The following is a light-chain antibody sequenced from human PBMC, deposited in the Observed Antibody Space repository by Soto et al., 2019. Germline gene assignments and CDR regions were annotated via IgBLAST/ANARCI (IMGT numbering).Light chain of an antibody. CDR3: QQYAGPPTT. Sequence: EVLLTQSPGTLSLSPVERATLSCRASQSVRSNFLAWYQQKPGQAPRVIMYGASRRATGIPDRFSGGGSGTDFTLTISRLEPEDFAVYFCQQYAGPPTTFGQGTRLEI. V-gene: IGKV3-20*01. CDR1: QSVRSNF. J-gene: IGKJ5*01. CDR2: GAS.